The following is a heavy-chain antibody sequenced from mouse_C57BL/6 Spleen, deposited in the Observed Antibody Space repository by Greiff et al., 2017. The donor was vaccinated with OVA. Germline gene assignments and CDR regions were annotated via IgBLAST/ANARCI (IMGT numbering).Heavy chain of an antibody. CDR3: ARGGYGSSYLYYFDY. D-gene: IGHD1-1*01. V-gene: IGHV1-59*01. Sequence: VQLQQPGAELVRPGTSVKLSCKASGYTFTSYWMHWVKQRPGQGLEWIGVIDPSDSYTNYNQKFKGKATLTVDTSSSTAYMQLSSLTSEDSAVYYCARGGYGSSYLYYFDYWGQGTTLTVSS. CDR1: GYTFTSYW. J-gene: IGHJ2*01. CDR2: IDPSDSYT.